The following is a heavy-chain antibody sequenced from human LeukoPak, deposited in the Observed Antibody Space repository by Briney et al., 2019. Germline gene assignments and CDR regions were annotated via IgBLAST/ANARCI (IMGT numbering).Heavy chain of an antibody. V-gene: IGHV4-38-2*02. D-gene: IGHD1-1*01. CDR1: GYSIRSGYF. CDR2: ISQSGTT. CDR3: TREEGGTTVDY. J-gene: IGHJ4*02. Sequence: SETLSLTCSVSGYSIRSGYFWGWIRQPPGKGLEWIGSISQSGTTYYNPSLKSRITISHDTSKNQFSLKVNSVTAADTAAYYCTREEGGTTVDYWGQGTLVTVSA.